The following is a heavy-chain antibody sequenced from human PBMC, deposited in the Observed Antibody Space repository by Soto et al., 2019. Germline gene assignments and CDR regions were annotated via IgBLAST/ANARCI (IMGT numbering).Heavy chain of an antibody. V-gene: IGHV4-39*01. Sequence: QLQLRESGPGLVKPSETLSLTCTVSGGSLNSSSYYWGWVRQPPGKGLEWIGSIYYSGSTYYNPSLNSRATKSVDTSKNQFSLKLSSVPAADTAVYYCARHGLGWGQGTLVTVSS. CDR3: ARHGLG. CDR1: GGSLNSSSYY. CDR2: IYYSGST. J-gene: IGHJ4*02.